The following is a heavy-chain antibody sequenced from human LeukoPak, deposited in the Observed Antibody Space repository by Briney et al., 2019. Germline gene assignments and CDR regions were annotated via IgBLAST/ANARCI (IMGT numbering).Heavy chain of an antibody. V-gene: IGHV3-21*01. J-gene: IGHJ4*02. D-gene: IGHD3-10*01. CDR2: ISSSSSYI. Sequence: GGSLRLSCAASGFTFSSYSMNWVRQAPGKGLEWVSSISSSSSYIYYADSVKGRFTISRDNAKNSLYLQVNSLRAEDTAVYYCARDSVQVGYGSGSLPFYWGQGTLVTVSS. CDR1: GFTFSSYS. CDR3: ARDSVQVGYGSGSLPFY.